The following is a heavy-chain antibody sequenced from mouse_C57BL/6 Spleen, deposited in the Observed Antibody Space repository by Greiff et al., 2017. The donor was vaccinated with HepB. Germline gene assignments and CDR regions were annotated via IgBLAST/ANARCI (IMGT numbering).Heavy chain of an antibody. J-gene: IGHJ2*01. D-gene: IGHD2-4*01. CDR2: IHPNSGST. CDR1: GYTFTSYW. Sequence: QVQLKQPGAELVKPGASVKLSCKASGYTFTSYWMHWVKQRPGQGLEWIGMIHPNSGSTNYNAKFKSKATLTVDKSSSTAYMQLSSLTSEDSAVYYCARGDYDVESFDYWGQGTTLTVSS. V-gene: IGHV1-64*01. CDR3: ARGDYDVESFDY.